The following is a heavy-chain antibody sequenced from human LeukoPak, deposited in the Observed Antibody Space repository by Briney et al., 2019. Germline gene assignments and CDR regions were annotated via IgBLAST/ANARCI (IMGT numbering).Heavy chain of an antibody. D-gene: IGHD3-22*01. CDR3: ARYYDSRGYYYSSFDP. CDR2: IYYSGIT. J-gene: IGHJ5*02. Sequence: SETLSLTCTVSGGSISSSSYYWGWIRQPPGKGLEWIGSIYYSGITYYNPSLKSRVTISVDTSKNQFSLKLRSVTAADTAVYYCARYYDSRGYYYSSFDPWGQGTLVTVSS. CDR1: GGSISSSSYY. V-gene: IGHV4-39*01.